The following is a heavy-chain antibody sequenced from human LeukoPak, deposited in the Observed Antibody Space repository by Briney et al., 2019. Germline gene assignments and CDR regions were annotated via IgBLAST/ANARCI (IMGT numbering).Heavy chain of an antibody. V-gene: IGHV1-18*01. CDR1: GYTFTSYG. D-gene: IGHD5-12*01. J-gene: IGHJ5*02. CDR2: ISAYNGNT. CDR3: ARDRVATSNWFDP. Sequence: ASVRVSCKASGYTFTSYGISWVRQAPGQGLEWVGWISAYNGNTNYAQKLQGRVTMTTDTSTSTAYMELRSLRSDDTAVYYCARDRVATSNWFDPWGQGTLVTVSS.